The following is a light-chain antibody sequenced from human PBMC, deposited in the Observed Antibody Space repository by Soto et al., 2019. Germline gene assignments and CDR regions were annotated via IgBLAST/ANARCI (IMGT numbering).Light chain of an antibody. CDR2: GVS. CDR3: HHYGSSPYT. CDR1: QSLSGNY. J-gene: IGKJ2*01. V-gene: IGKV3-20*01. Sequence: EIVLTQSPGTLSLSPGERATLSCRASQSLSGNYLAWYQQKPGQAPRLLIFGVSSRATGIPDRFSGSGSGTDFTLTITRLESEDFAEYYCHHYGSSPYTFGLGTKLEIK.